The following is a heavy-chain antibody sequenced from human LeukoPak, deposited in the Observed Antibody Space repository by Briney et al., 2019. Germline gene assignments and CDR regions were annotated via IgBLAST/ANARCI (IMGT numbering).Heavy chain of an antibody. CDR2: IYTSGST. CDR3: ARHRYSYGWVDY. Sequence: PSETLSLTCTVSGGSISSYYWSWIRQPAGKGLEWIGRIYTSGSTNYNPSLKSRVTISADTSKNQFSLKMSSVTAADTAMYYCARHRYSYGWVDYWGQGSLVTVSS. D-gene: IGHD5-18*01. J-gene: IGHJ4*02. V-gene: IGHV4-4*07. CDR1: GGSISSYY.